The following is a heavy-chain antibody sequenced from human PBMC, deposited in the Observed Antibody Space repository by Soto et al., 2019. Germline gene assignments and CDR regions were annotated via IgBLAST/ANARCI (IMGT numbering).Heavy chain of an antibody. V-gene: IGHV4-34*01. CDR2: INHSGST. D-gene: IGHD3-3*01. CDR1: GGSFSGYY. Sequence: PSETLSLTCAVYGGSFSGYYWSWIRQPPGKGLEWIGEINHSGSTNYNPSLKSRVTISVDTSKNQFSLKLSSVTAADTAVYYCARERFLEWLPGGGYYYYGMDVWGQGTTVTAP. CDR3: ARERFLEWLPGGGYYYYGMDV. J-gene: IGHJ6*02.